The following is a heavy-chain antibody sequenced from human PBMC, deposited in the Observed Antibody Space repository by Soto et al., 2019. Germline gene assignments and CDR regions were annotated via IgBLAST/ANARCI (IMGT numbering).Heavy chain of an antibody. V-gene: IGHV3-53*01. CDR3: ARVSRGVRQYYFDY. CDR1: GFTVGSKY. Sequence: EVQLVESGGGLIQPGGSLRLSCAASGFTVGSKYMSWVRQAPGKGLEWVSVIYSGGRTYYADSVKGRFTISRDNSKNTLYLQMNSLRAEDTAVYYCARVSRGVRQYYFDYWGQGTLAIVSS. D-gene: IGHD3-10*01. CDR2: IYSGGRT. J-gene: IGHJ4*02.